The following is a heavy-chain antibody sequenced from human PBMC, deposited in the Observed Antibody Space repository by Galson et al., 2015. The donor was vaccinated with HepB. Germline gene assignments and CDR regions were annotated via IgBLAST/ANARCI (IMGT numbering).Heavy chain of an antibody. Sequence: SVKVSCKASGYTFISYYMHWVRQAPGQGLEWMGIINPSGGTTSYAQKFQGRVTMTRDTSTSTVYMELSSLRSEDTAVYYCARGDGAADKTNCMDVWGQGTTVTVSS. CDR2: INPSGGTT. CDR1: GYTFISYY. V-gene: IGHV1-46*03. CDR3: ARGDGAADKTNCMDV. D-gene: IGHD6-13*01. J-gene: IGHJ6*02.